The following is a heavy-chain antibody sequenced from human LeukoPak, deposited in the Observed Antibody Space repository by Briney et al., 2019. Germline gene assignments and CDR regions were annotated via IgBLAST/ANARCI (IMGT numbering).Heavy chain of an antibody. Sequence: GGSLRLSCAASGFTFSSYAMHWVRQAPGKGLEWVAVISYDGSNKYYADSVKGRFTISRDNSKNTLYLQMNSLRAEDTAVYYCARVAVAEFYYFDYRGLGTLVTVSS. V-gene: IGHV3-30*04. CDR2: ISYDGSNK. CDR1: GFTFSSYA. CDR3: ARVAVAEFYYFDY. D-gene: IGHD6-19*01. J-gene: IGHJ4*02.